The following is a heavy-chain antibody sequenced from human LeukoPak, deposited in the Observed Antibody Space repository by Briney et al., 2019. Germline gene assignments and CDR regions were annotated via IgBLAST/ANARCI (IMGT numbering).Heavy chain of an antibody. V-gene: IGHV4-34*01. CDR3: ARPRGYDYDC. J-gene: IGHJ4*02. Sequence: SETLSLACAVYGGSFSGYYWSWIRQPPGKGLEWIGEINHSGSTNYNPSLKSRVTISVDTSKNQFSLKLSSVTAADTAVYYCARPRGYDYDCWGQGTLVTVSS. CDR1: GGSFSGYY. D-gene: IGHD5-12*01. CDR2: INHSGST.